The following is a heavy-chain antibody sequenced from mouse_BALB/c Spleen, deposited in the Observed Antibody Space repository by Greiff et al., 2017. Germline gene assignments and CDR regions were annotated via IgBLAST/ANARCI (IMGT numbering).Heavy chain of an antibody. J-gene: IGHJ4*01. V-gene: IGHV1-9*01. CDR3: ARNLLRGYAMDY. CDR2: ILPGSGST. Sequence: QVQLKQSGAELMKPGASVKISCKATGYTFSSYWIEWVKQRPGHGLEWIGEILPGSGSTNYNEKFKGKATFTADTSSNTAYMQLSSLTSEDSAVYYCARNLLRGYAMDYWGQGTSVTVSS. D-gene: IGHD2-4*01. CDR1: GYTFSSYW.